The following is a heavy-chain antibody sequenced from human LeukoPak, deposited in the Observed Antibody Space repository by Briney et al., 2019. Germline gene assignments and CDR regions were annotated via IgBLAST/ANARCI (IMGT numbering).Heavy chain of an antibody. Sequence: PGGSLRLSCLTSGFSLSTNAMSWVRQAPGKELEWVSGISGSGASTYYADSVKGRFTISRDDSRNSLYLQMNSLRGEDTAVYYCAKDVGKWESLHYFDYWGQGTLVTVSS. V-gene: IGHV3-23*01. CDR2: ISGSGAST. CDR1: GFSLSTNA. CDR3: AKDVGKWESLHYFDY. D-gene: IGHD1-26*01. J-gene: IGHJ4*02.